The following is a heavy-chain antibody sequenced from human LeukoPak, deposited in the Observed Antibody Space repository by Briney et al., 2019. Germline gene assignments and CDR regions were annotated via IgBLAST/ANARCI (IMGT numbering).Heavy chain of an antibody. CDR1: GYTFTGYF. V-gene: IGHV1-2*06. Sequence: ASVTVSCKASGYTFTGYFLHWVRQAPGQGLEWMGRINPNSGGTNYAQKFQGRVTMTGDTSISTVYMELSSLRSDDTAVYYCARGGDGYNYFNFDYWGQGTLVTVSS. CDR3: ARGGDGYNYFNFDY. CDR2: INPNSGGT. J-gene: IGHJ4*02. D-gene: IGHD5-24*01.